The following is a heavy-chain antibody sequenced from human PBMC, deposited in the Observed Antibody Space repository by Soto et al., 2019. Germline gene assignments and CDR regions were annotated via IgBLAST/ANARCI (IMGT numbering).Heavy chain of an antibody. Sequence: SETLSLTCAVYGGSLNGYYWNWIRQPPGKGLEWIGEINNTGGTNSNPPLKSRVTISEDTSKTQFSLKVNSMTAADTAVYYCARYRREAVAGYTLDNWGQGILVTVSS. CDR2: INNTGGT. D-gene: IGHD6-13*01. CDR3: ARYRREAVAGYTLDN. V-gene: IGHV4-34*10. CDR1: GGSLNGYY. J-gene: IGHJ4*02.